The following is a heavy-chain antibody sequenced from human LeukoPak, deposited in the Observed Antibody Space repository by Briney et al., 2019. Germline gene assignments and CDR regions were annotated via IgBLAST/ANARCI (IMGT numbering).Heavy chain of an antibody. CDR2: IKSKTDGGTT. CDR1: GFTFSSYS. D-gene: IGHD2-21*02. V-gene: IGHV3-15*01. Sequence: GGSLRLSCAASGFTFSSYSMNWVRQAPGKGLEWVGRIKSKTDGGTTDYAAPVKGRFTISRDDSKNTLYLQMNSLKTEDTAVYYCTTVRAYCGGDCYRPTTQHYYYMDVWGKGTTVTVSS. CDR3: TTVRAYCGGDCYRPTTQHYYYMDV. J-gene: IGHJ6*03.